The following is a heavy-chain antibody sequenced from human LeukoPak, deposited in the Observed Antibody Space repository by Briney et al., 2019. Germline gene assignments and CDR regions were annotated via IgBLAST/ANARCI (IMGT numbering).Heavy chain of an antibody. V-gene: IGHV3-53*01. CDR3: ARADQLAAAGNWYFDL. D-gene: IGHD6-13*01. CDR1: GFTVSSNH. Sequence: PGGSLRLSCAASGFTVSSNHLNWVRQAPGKGLQWVSVIYSVNRTYYADSAKGRFTISRDNSKNTLYLQMNSLRAEDTAVYYCARADQLAAAGNWYFDLWGRGTLVTVSS. J-gene: IGHJ2*01. CDR2: IYSVNRT.